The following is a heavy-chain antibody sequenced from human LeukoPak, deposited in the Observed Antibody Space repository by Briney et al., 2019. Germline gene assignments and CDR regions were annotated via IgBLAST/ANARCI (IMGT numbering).Heavy chain of an antibody. D-gene: IGHD5-12*01. Sequence: PSETLSLTCTVSDGSISSHYWSWIRQPPGKGLEWIGYIYYSGSTNYNPTLKSRVTISVDTSKNQFSLKLSSVTAADTAVYYCARNQGYGSYYYYYMDVWGKGTTVTVSS. CDR2: IYYSGST. V-gene: IGHV4-59*11. CDR1: DGSISSHY. CDR3: ARNQGYGSYYYYYMDV. J-gene: IGHJ6*03.